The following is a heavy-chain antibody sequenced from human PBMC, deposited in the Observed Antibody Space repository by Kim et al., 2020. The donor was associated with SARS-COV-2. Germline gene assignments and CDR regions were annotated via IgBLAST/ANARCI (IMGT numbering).Heavy chain of an antibody. CDR3: AKGRGWFGEFFDY. Sequence: YAVSVKSRITINPDTSKNQFSLQLNSVTPEDTAVYYCAKGRGWFGEFFDYWGQGTLVTVSS. J-gene: IGHJ4*02. V-gene: IGHV6-1*01. D-gene: IGHD3-10*01.